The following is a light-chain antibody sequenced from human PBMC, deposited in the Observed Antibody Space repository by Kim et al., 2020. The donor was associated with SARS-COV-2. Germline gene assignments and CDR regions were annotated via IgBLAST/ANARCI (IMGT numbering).Light chain of an antibody. Sequence: VALGRTVRITCQGDSLRSYYASWYQQKPGQAPVVVIYGQNNRPSGIPDRFAASNSGRTASLTIAGAQAEDESDYYCNSRDSSGNHVFAAGTKVTVL. CDR2: GQN. J-gene: IGLJ1*01. CDR3: NSRDSSGNHV. V-gene: IGLV3-19*01. CDR1: SLRSYY.